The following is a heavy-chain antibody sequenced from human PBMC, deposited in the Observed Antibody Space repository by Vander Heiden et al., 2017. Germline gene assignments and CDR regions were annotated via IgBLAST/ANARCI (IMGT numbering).Heavy chain of an antibody. CDR2: ISWNGGSI. V-gene: IGHV3-9*01. CDR3: AKAGGHASGTYYAS. Sequence: EVQLVEPGGGSVQPGRALILSGAASGFRIDDYAMHWVRQAPGKGLEWVSSISWNGGSIGYADSVKGRFTISRDNARNSLYVQMNSLRVEDTAFYYCAKAGGHASGTYYASWGQGTLVSVSS. CDR1: GFRIDDYA. J-gene: IGHJ5*02. D-gene: IGHD3-10*01.